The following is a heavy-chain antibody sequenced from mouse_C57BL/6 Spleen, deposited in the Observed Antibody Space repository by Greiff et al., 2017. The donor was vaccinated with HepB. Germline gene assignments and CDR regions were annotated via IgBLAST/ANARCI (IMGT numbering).Heavy chain of an antibody. CDR3: ARISYYAMDY. Sequence: QVQLQQSGAELVKPGASVKISCKASGYAFSSYWMNWVKQRPGKGLEWIGQIYPGDGDTNYNGKFKGKATLAADKSSSTAYMRLSSLTSEDSAVYFCARISYYAMDYWGQGTSVTVSS. CDR1: GYAFSSYW. V-gene: IGHV1-80*01. J-gene: IGHJ4*01. CDR2: IYPGDGDT.